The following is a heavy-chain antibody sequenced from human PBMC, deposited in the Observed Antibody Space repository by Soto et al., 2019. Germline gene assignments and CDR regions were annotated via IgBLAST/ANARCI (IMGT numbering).Heavy chain of an antibody. D-gene: IGHD3-22*01. CDR1: GGTFSSYA. J-gene: IGHJ3*02. CDR2: IIPIFGTA. CDR3: ARDLAYESSGYHGAFDI. Sequence: QVQLVQSGAEVKKPGSSVNVSCKASGGTFSSYAISWVRQAPGQGLEWMGGIIPIFGTANYAQKFQGRVTITADESTSTAYMELSSLRSEDTAVYYCARDLAYESSGYHGAFDIWGQGTMVTVSS. V-gene: IGHV1-69*01.